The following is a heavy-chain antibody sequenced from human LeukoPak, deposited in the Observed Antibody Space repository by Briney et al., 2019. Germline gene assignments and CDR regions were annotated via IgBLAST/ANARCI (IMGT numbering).Heavy chain of an antibody. V-gene: IGHV4-4*07. Sequence: SETLSLTCTVSGGSISSYYWSWIRQPAGKGLEWIGRIYTSGSTNYNPSLKSRVTMSVDTSKNQFSLKLSSVTAADTAVYYCARVGFDSSGYSQYYFDYWGQGTLVTVSS. CDR1: GGSISSYY. J-gene: IGHJ4*02. D-gene: IGHD3-22*01. CDR2: IYTSGST. CDR3: ARVGFDSSGYSQYYFDY.